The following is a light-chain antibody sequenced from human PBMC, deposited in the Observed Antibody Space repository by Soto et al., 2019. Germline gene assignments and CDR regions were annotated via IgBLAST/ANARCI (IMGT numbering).Light chain of an antibody. CDR1: SSDVGGYNY. CDR2: EVT. Sequence: SVLTQPPSASGSPGQSVTISCTGTSSDVGGYNYVSWYQQHPGKAPKIMIYEVTKRPSGVPDRFSGSKSGNTASLTVSGLQAEDEADYYCSSYTSSSTYVFGSGTKVTVL. V-gene: IGLV2-8*01. J-gene: IGLJ1*01. CDR3: SSYTSSSTYV.